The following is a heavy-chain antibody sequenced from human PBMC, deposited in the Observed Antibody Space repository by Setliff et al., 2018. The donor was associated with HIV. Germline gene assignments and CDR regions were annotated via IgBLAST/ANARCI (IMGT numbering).Heavy chain of an antibody. CDR2: IIPVFGTE. CDR1: GGTYV. V-gene: IGHV1-69*05. J-gene: IGHJ4*02. D-gene: IGHD5-12*01. CDR3: ARGRGYSGYDYSVDY. Sequence: ASVKVSCKASGGTYVISWVRQAPGQGLEWMGGIIPVFGTENYAKKFQGRLTITMDESTYTGYMELSSLRSDDTAVYYCARGRGYSGYDYSVDYWGQGTLVTVSS.